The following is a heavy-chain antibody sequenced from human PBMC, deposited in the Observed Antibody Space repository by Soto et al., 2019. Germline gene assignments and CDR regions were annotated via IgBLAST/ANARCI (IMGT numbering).Heavy chain of an antibody. Sequence: ASVKVSCKASGYTFTSYYMHWVRQAPGQGLEWMGIINPSGGSTSYAQKFQGRVTMTRDTSTSTVYMELSSLRSVDTATYYCARSFTGGSPFDYWGQGTLVTVSS. CDR2: INPSGGST. V-gene: IGHV1-46*01. J-gene: IGHJ4*02. D-gene: IGHD3-10*01. CDR3: ARSFTGGSPFDY. CDR1: GYTFTSYY.